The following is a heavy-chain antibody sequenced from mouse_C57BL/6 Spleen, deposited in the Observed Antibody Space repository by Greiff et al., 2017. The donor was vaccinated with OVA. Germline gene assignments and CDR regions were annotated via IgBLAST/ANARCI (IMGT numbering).Heavy chain of an antibody. D-gene: IGHD2-1*01. CDR2: IHPNSGST. V-gene: IGHV1-64*01. J-gene: IGHJ4*01. CDR3: ARPYGNYGAMDY. CDR1: GYTFTSYR. Sequence: QVQLQQPGAELVKPGASVKLSCKASGYTFTSYRMHWVKQRPGPGLEWIGMIHPNSGSTNYNEKFKSKATLTVDKSSSTAYMQLSSLTSEDSAVYDCARPYGNYGAMDYWGQGTSVTVSS.